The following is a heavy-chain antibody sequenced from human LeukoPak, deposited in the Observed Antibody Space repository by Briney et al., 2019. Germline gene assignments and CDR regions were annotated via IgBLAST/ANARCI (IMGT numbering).Heavy chain of an antibody. D-gene: IGHD3-9*01. V-gene: IGHV4-59*01. CDR1: GGSISSYY. Sequence: PSETLSLTCTVSGGSISSYYWSWIRQPPGKGLEWIGYIYYSGSTNYNPPLKSRVTISVDTSKNQFSLKLSSVTAADTAVYYCARDQERYFDRGDFDYWGQGTLVTVSS. CDR3: ARDQERYFDRGDFDY. CDR2: IYYSGST. J-gene: IGHJ4*02.